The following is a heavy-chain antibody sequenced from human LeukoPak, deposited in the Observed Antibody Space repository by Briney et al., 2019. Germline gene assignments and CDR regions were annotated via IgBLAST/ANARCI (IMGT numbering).Heavy chain of an antibody. D-gene: IGHD3-3*01. V-gene: IGHV1-8*03. CDR2: MNPNSGNT. Sequence: ASVKVSCKASGYTFTSYDINWVRQATGQGLEWMGWMNPNSGNTGYAQKFQGRVTITRNTSISTAYMELSSLRSKDTAVYYCARGGITIFGVVRPDYYMDVWGKGTTVTVPS. J-gene: IGHJ6*03. CDR3: ARGGITIFGVVRPDYYMDV. CDR1: GYTFTSYD.